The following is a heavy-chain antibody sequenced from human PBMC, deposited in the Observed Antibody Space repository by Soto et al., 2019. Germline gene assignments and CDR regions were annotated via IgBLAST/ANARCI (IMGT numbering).Heavy chain of an antibody. J-gene: IGHJ4*02. CDR2: FDPEDGET. D-gene: IGHD5-18*01. CDR3: ATGIYSYGQYYFDY. V-gene: IGHV1-24*01. Sequence: ASVKVSCKVSGYTLTELSMHWVRQAPGKGLEWMGGFDPEDGETIYAQKFQGRVTMTEDTSTDTAYMELSSLRSEDTAVYYCATGIYSYGQYYFDYWGQGTLVTVSS. CDR1: GYTLTELS.